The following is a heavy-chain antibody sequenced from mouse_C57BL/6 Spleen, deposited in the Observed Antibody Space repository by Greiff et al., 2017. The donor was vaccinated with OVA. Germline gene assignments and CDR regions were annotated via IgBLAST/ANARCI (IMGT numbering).Heavy chain of an antibody. D-gene: IGHD1-1*01. V-gene: IGHV5-9-1*02. CDR1: GFTFSSYA. J-gene: IGHJ1*03. CDR3: TREGGYYGSSYVGYFDV. Sequence: EVQLVESGEGLVKPGGSLKLSCAASGFTFSSYAMSWVRRTPEKRLEWVAYISSGGDYIYYADTVKGRFTISRDNARNTLYLQMSSLKSEDTAMYYCTREGGYYGSSYVGYFDVWGTGTTVTVSS. CDR2: ISSGGDYI.